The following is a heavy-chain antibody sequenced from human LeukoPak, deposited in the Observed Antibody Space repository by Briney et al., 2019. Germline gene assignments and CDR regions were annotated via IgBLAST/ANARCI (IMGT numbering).Heavy chain of an antibody. CDR1: AFTFSRYG. Sequence: GRSLRLSCAASAFTFSRYGMHWVRQAPGKGLEWVAVIWYDGSDKYYTDSVRGRFTISRDNSKNTLYLHMNSLRAEDADVYYCARERVAAGTDAIDIWGQGTMVTVSS. D-gene: IGHD6-13*01. CDR3: ARERVAAGTDAIDI. CDR2: IWYDGSDK. J-gene: IGHJ3*02. V-gene: IGHV3-33*01.